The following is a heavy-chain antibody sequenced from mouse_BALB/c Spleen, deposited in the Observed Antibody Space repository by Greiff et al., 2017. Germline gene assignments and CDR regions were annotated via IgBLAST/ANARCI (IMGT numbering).Heavy chain of an antibody. J-gene: IGHJ3*01. V-gene: IGHV1S22*01. CDR1: GYTFTSYW. CDR3: TRKDYTGFAY. Sequence: LQQPGSELVRPGASVKLSCKASGYTFTSYWMHWVKQRHGQGLEWIGNIYPGSGSTNYDEKFKSKGTLTVDTSSSTAYMHLSSLTSEDSAVYYCTRKDYTGFAYWGQGTLVTVSA. CDR2: IYPGSGST. D-gene: IGHD2-4*01.